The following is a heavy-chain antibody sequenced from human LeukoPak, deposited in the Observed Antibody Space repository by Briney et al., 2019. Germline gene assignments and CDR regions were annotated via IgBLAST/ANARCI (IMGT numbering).Heavy chain of an antibody. CDR2: IVVGSGNT. CDR3: AAVRRGVAPFDY. CDR1: GFTFTSSA. Sequence: ASVKVSCKASGFTFTSSAVQWVRQARGQRLERIGWIVVGSGNTNYAQKFQERVTITRDMSTSTAYMELSSLRSEDTAVYYCAAVRRGVAPFDYWGQGTLVTVSS. J-gene: IGHJ4*02. D-gene: IGHD2-15*01. V-gene: IGHV1-58*01.